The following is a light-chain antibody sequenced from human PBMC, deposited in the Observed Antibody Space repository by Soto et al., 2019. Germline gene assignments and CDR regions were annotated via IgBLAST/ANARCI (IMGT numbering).Light chain of an antibody. CDR1: QVIRND. J-gene: IGKJ3*01. Sequence: DIQMTQSPASLSASVGDRATIPSRASQVIRNDLAWYQQTPGKAPKLMIYAASSLQSGVPSRFSASGSGTDFTLTISSLQPEDFATYYCLQHNGFPFTFGPGTKVDTK. CDR3: LQHNGFPFT. CDR2: AAS. V-gene: IGKV1-17*01.